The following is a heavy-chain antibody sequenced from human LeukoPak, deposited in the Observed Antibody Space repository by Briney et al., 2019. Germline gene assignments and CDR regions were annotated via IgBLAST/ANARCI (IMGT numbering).Heavy chain of an antibody. CDR1: GFTFSTYW. CDR2: IKEDGSEK. V-gene: IGHV3-7*03. Sequence: GGSLRLSCAASGFTFSTYWMDWVRQAPGKGLEWVANIKEDGSEKYYEGSVKGRFTISRDNAKNSLYLQMNSLRAEDTAVYYCARNVGWFRFDYRGQGTLVTVSS. D-gene: IGHD2-15*01. CDR3: ARNVGWFRFDY. J-gene: IGHJ4*02.